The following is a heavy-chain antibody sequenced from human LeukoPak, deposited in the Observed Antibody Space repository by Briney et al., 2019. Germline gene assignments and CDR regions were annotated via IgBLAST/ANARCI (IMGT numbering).Heavy chain of an antibody. CDR1: GFTFSSYS. CDR3: ARGVTSDF. CDR2: ISDSGDNI. V-gene: IGHV3-48*04. D-gene: IGHD5/OR15-5a*01. J-gene: IGHJ4*02. Sequence: PGGSLRLSCAASGFTFSSYSMNWIRQAPGKGLEWVSYISDSGDNIYYADSVKGRFSISRDNAKNSLYLQMNSLRAEDTAVYYCARGVTSDFWGQGTLVTVSS.